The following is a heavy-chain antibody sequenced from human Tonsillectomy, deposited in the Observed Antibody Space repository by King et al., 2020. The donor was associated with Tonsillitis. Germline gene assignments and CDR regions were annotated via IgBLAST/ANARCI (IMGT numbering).Heavy chain of an antibody. V-gene: IGHV4-4*07. CDR1: GVSISNFY. D-gene: IGHD3-22*01. CDR2: IYTSGSA. CDR3: ARLQYYDSSGYPSGYMDV. J-gene: IGHJ6*03. Sequence: QVQLQESGPGLVKPSETLSLTCTVSGVSISNFYWSWIRQPAGKGLEWVGRIYTSGSANYNPSLQIRVTMPVDTSKTQFSRRLNSVTAADTAVYYCARLQYYDSSGYPSGYMDVWGKGTTVTVSS.